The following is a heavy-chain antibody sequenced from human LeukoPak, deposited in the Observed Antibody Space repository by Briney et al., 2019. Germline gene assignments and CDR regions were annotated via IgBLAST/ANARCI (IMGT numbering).Heavy chain of an antibody. CDR2: ISSSSSTI. CDR1: GFTFSSYA. J-gene: IGHJ2*01. V-gene: IGHV3-48*04. CDR3: ARDRRLLL. D-gene: IGHD2-15*01. Sequence: GRSLRLSCAASGFTFSSYAMHWVRQAPGKGLEWVSYISSSSSTIYYADSVKGRFTISRDNAKNSLYLQMNSLRAEDTAVYYCARDRRLLLWGRGTLVTVSS.